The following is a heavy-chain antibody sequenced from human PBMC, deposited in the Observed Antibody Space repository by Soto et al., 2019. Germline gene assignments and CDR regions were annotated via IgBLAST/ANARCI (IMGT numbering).Heavy chain of an antibody. V-gene: IGHV4-30-4*01. CDR3: ARAHGDYPHFDY. D-gene: IGHD4-17*01. CDR2: SYYSGST. J-gene: IGHJ4*02. CDR1: GGSFISANHY. Sequence: QVQLQESGPGLVQPSQTLSLTCTVSGGSFISANHYWTWIRQPPGKGLEWIGYSYYSGSTYYNPSRKSRFIISLDTSKKQFSLKLSSVTAADTAVYYCARAHGDYPHFDYWGQGTLVTVSS.